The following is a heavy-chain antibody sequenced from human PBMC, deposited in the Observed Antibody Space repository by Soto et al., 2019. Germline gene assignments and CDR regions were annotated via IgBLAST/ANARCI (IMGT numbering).Heavy chain of an antibody. CDR1: GFSFSSYS. CDR3: ARSPALHIEY. CDR2: ISSSSSYI. D-gene: IGHD1-26*01. V-gene: IGHV3-21*01. Sequence: GGYLRLSCAASGFSFSSYSMNWVRQAPGKGLEWVSSISSSSSYIYYADSVKGRFTISRDNAKNSLYLQMSSLRSEDTAVYYCARSPALHIEYRGKGTLVTVSS. J-gene: IGHJ4*02.